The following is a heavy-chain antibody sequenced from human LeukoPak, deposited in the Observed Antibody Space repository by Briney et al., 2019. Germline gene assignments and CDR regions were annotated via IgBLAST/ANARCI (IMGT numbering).Heavy chain of an antibody. Sequence: GGSLRLSCTASGFTFGDYAMSWFRQAPGKGLEWVGIIRSKAYGGTTEYAASVKGRFTISRDDSKSIAYLQMNSLKTEDTAVYYCTRDGYPEEQQLVGRTYWGQGTLVTVSS. V-gene: IGHV3-49*03. CDR1: GFTFGDYA. CDR2: IRSKAYGGTT. D-gene: IGHD6-13*01. CDR3: TRDGYPEEQQLVGRTY. J-gene: IGHJ4*02.